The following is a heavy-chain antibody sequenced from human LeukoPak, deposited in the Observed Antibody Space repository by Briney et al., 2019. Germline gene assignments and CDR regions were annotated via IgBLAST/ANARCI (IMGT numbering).Heavy chain of an antibody. Sequence: PGGSLRLSCAASGFTFSSYGMSCVRQAPGKGLEWVSAISDSGGSTYYADSVKGRFTISRDNSKNTLYLRMNSLRAEDTAVYYCASLRCSGGSCYPYWGQGTLVTVSS. D-gene: IGHD2-15*01. V-gene: IGHV3-23*01. CDR3: ASLRCSGGSCYPY. CDR2: ISDSGGST. J-gene: IGHJ4*02. CDR1: GFTFSSYG.